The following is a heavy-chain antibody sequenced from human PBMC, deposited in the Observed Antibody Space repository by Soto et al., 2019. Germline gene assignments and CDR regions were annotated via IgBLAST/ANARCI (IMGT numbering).Heavy chain of an antibody. J-gene: IGHJ5*02. V-gene: IGHV3-30*04. D-gene: IGHD3-16*01. CDR3: AKDLYYYDFSLDDS. CDR1: GFTFSSYA. CDR2: VSYDGSIE. Sequence: EHLVESGGDVVQPGRSLRLSCTGSGFTFSSYAMHWVRLAPGKGLEWVAVVSYDGSIENYADSVRGRFTISRDNSENTVFLQMNSLRVEDTAVYYCAKDLYYYDFSLDDSWGQGTLVTVSS.